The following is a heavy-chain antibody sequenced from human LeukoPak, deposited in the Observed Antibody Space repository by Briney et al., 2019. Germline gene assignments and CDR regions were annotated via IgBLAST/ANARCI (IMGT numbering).Heavy chain of an antibody. CDR3: ARDFGFSPSSGYSFDY. V-gene: IGHV3-33*01. CDR1: GFTFSRYG. J-gene: IGHJ4*02. CDR2: IWYDGSNR. D-gene: IGHD3-22*01. Sequence: GGSLRLSCTASGFTFSRYGMHWVRQAPGKGLEWVAVIWYDGSNRQYADSVKGRFTTSRDNSKNTLYLQMNSPRAEDTAVYYCARDFGFSPSSGYSFDYWGQGTLVTVSS.